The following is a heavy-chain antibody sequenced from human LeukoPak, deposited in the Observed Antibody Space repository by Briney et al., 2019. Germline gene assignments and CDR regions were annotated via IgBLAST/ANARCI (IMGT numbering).Heavy chain of an antibody. Sequence: PSQTLSLTCTVSGGTISTVGYFWSWIRQQPGKGLDYIGYVYYRGSTYYNPSLKSRVSISIDTSKNQFSLKLSSVTAADTAVYYCARGGVESSSSIDYWGQGTLVTVSS. CDR1: GGTISTVGYF. CDR2: VYYRGST. D-gene: IGHD6-13*01. CDR3: ARGGVESSSSIDY. J-gene: IGHJ4*02. V-gene: IGHV4-31*03.